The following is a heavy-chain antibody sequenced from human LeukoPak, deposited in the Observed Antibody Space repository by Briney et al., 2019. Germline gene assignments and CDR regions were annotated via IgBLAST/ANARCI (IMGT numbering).Heavy chain of an antibody. J-gene: IGHJ4*02. CDR2: ISGSGGST. CDR1: GFTFSSYG. V-gene: IGHV3-23*01. Sequence: GGSLRLSCAASGFTFSSYGMHWVRQAPGKGLEWVSDISGSGGSTYYADSVKGRFTISRDNSKNTLYLQMNSLRADDTAVYHCAKGHSSSWSIFDYWGQGTLVTVSS. D-gene: IGHD6-13*01. CDR3: AKGHSSSWSIFDY.